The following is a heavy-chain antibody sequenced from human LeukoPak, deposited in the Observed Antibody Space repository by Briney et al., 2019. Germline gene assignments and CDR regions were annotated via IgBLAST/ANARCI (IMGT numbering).Heavy chain of an antibody. CDR3: ARETGY. V-gene: IGHV3-66*01. J-gene: IGHJ4*02. Sequence: GGSLRLSCAASGFTFSNRGMNWVRQAPGKGLEWVSVIYSGGSTYYADSVKGRFTISRDNSKNTLYLQMNSLRAEDTALYYCARETGYWGQGTLVTVSS. CDR1: GFTFSNRG. CDR2: IYSGGST.